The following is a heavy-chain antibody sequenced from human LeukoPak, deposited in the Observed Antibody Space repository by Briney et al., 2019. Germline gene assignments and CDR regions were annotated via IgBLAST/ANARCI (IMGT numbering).Heavy chain of an antibody. CDR2: INQDGSVK. D-gene: IGHD3-10*02. Sequence: GGSLRLSCAVSGFTFSRYWMSCVRQAPGKGPEWVANINQDGSVKYYVDSVKGRFTISRDSATNSLYLQMNSLRAEDTAVYYCTRDSQDSYVYYMVVWGKGTTVTVSS. J-gene: IGHJ6*03. CDR1: GFTFSRYW. V-gene: IGHV3-7*01. CDR3: TRDSQDSYVYYMVV.